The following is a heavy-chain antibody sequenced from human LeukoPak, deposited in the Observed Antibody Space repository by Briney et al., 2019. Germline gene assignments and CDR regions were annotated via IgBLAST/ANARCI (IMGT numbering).Heavy chain of an antibody. CDR1: GGSISSYY. J-gene: IGHJ6*03. CDR3: ARAAYYYYMDV. CDR2: INYSGST. V-gene: IGHV4-59*12. Sequence: SETLSLTCTVSGGSISSYYWSWIRQPPGKGLEWIGYINYSGSTNYNPSLKSRVTISVDTSKNQFSLKLSSVTAADTAVYYCARAAYYYYMDVWGKGTTVTVSS.